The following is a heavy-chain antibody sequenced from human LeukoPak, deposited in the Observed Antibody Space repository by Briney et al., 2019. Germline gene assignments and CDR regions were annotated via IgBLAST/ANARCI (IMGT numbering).Heavy chain of an antibody. V-gene: IGHV3-9*01. Sequence: PGGSLRLSCAASGFDFEDFAMHWVRQVPGKGLEWVSGISWSSGSLAYADSVRGRFTISRDNAKNSVYLQMNSLKDEDTALYYCSKEVSRGGFLNSYDVALDIWGQGTMVTVSS. J-gene: IGHJ3*02. D-gene: IGHD3-3*01. CDR1: GFDFEDFA. CDR3: SKEVSRGGFLNSYDVALDI. CDR2: ISWSSGSL.